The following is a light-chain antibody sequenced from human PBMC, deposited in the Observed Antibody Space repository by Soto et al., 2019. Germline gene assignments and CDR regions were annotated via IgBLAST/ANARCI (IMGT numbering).Light chain of an antibody. CDR2: DAS. V-gene: IGKV3-20*01. Sequence: EIVLTQSPGTLSLSPGERVTLSCRASQSISSSHLAWYQQRPGQAPRLLIYDASNRATGISDRCTGSGSGTDFTLTSTRLEPEDFAVYYCQQYHSSPRTFGQGTKVDI. J-gene: IGKJ1*01. CDR3: QQYHSSPRT. CDR1: QSISSSH.